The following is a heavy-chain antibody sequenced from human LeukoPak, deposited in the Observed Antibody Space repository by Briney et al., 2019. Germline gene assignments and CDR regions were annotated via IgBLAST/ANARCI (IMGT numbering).Heavy chain of an antibody. CDR3: ARVSEVSYNWFDP. J-gene: IGHJ5*02. D-gene: IGHD1-14*01. CDR2: IYYSGST. Sequence: PSETLSLTCTVSGGSISSSSYYWGWIRQPPGKGLEWIGYIYYSGSTNHNPSLKSRVTISVDTSKNQFSLKLSSVTAADTAVYYCARVSEVSYNWFDPWGQGTLVTVSS. CDR1: GGSISSSSYY. V-gene: IGHV4-61*05.